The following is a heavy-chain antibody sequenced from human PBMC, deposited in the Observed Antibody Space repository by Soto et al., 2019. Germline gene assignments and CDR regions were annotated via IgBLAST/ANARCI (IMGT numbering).Heavy chain of an antibody. CDR1: GGSISSSNW. J-gene: IGHJ5*02. Sequence: PSETLSLTCAVSGGSISSSNWWSWVRQPPGKGLEWIGEIYHSGSTNYNPSLKSRVTISVDKSKNQFSLKLSSVTAADTAVYYCASVPPIAAAVNNWFDPWGQGTLVTVSS. D-gene: IGHD6-13*01. V-gene: IGHV4-4*02. CDR2: IYHSGST. CDR3: ASVPPIAAAVNNWFDP.